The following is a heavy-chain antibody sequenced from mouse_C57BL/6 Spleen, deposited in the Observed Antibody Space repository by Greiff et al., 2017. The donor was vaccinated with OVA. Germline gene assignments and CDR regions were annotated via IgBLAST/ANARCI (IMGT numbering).Heavy chain of an antibody. Sequence: VQLQQPGAELVRPGSSVKLSCKASGYTFTSYWMHWVKQRPIQGLEWIGNIDPSDSETHYNQKFKDKATLTVDKSSSTAYMQLSSLTSEDSAVYYCARKDSSGYVLFDYWGQGTTLTVSS. CDR3: ARKDSSGYVLFDY. CDR2: IDPSDSET. J-gene: IGHJ2*01. D-gene: IGHD3-2*02. V-gene: IGHV1-52*01. CDR1: GYTFTSYW.